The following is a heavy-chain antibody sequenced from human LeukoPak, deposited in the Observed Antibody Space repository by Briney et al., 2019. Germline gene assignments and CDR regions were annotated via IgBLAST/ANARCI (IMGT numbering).Heavy chain of an antibody. CDR2: IYYSGST. CDR1: GGSISSYY. Sequence: SETLSLTCTVSGGSISSYYWSWIRQPPGKGLEWIGYIYYSGSTNYNPSLKSRVTISVDTSKNQFSLKLSSVTAADTVVYYCARKTSYYDSSGYPNAFDIWGQGTMVTVSS. V-gene: IGHV4-59*01. J-gene: IGHJ3*02. D-gene: IGHD3-22*01. CDR3: ARKTSYYDSSGYPNAFDI.